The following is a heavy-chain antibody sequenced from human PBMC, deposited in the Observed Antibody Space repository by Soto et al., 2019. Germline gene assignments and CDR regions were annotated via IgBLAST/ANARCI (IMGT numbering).Heavy chain of an antibody. CDR1: GGSFSGYY. D-gene: IGHD3-9*01. V-gene: IGHV4-34*01. J-gene: IGHJ5*02. CDR3: ARFNYDILTGHNNWFDP. CDR2: INHSGNT. Sequence: PSETLSLTCAVYGGSFSGYYWSWIRQPPGKGLEWIGEINHSGNTNYNPALKSRITISVETSKNQFSLKLKPGTAADTDVDYCARFNYDILTGHNNWFDPWGQGTLVTVSS.